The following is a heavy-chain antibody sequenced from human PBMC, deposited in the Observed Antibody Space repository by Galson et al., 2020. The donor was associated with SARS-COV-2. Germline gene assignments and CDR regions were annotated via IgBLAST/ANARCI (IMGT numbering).Heavy chain of an antibody. D-gene: IGHD1-26*01. CDR3: AREGVGATYYFDY. V-gene: IGHV3-30*04. Sequence: GGSLRLSCAASGFTFSSYAMHLVRQAPGKGLEWVAVISSDGSNKYYADSVKGRFTISRDNSKNTLYLQMNSLRAEDTAVYYCAREGVGATYYFDYWGQGTLVTVSS. J-gene: IGHJ4*02. CDR2: ISSDGSNK. CDR1: GFTFSSYA.